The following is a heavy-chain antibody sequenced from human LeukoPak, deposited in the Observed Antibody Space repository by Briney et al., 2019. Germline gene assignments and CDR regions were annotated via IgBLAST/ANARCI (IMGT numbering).Heavy chain of an antibody. CDR1: GGSISSYY. J-gene: IGHJ4*02. CDR2: IYYSGST. Sequence: SETLSLTCTVSGGSISSYYWSWIRQPPGKGLESIGYIYYSGSTNYNPSLKSRVTISVDTSKNQFSLKLSSVTAADTAVYYCARVSGYSSVAFFDYWGQGTLVTVSS. CDR3: ARVSGYSSVAFFDY. D-gene: IGHD6-19*01. V-gene: IGHV4-59*01.